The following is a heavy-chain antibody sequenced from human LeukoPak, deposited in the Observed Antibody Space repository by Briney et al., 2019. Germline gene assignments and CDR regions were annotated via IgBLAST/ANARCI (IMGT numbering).Heavy chain of an antibody. CDR3: ARRASGDSREY. J-gene: IGHJ4*02. CDR2: IYHSGST. V-gene: IGHV4-38-2*01. D-gene: IGHD4-17*01. CDR1: GYSISSGYY. Sequence: SETLSLTCAVSGYSISSGYYWGWIRQPPGKGLEWIGSIYHSGSTYYNPSLKGRVTISVDTSKNQFSLKLSSVTAADTAVYYCARRASGDSREYWGQGTLVTVSS.